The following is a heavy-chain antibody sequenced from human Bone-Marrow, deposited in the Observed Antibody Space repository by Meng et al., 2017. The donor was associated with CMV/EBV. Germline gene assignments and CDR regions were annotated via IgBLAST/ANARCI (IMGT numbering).Heavy chain of an antibody. CDR3: ARDDCSSTSCYWSFSYYYYGMDV. J-gene: IGHJ6*02. Sequence: GESLKISCAASGFTFSSYGMHWVRQAPGKGLEWVAFIRYDGSNKYYADSVKGRFTISRDNAKNSLYLQMNSLRAEDTAVYYCARDDCSSTSCYWSFSYYYYGMDVWGQGTTVTVSS. CDR1: GFTFSSYG. V-gene: IGHV3-30*02. D-gene: IGHD2-2*01. CDR2: IRYDGSNK.